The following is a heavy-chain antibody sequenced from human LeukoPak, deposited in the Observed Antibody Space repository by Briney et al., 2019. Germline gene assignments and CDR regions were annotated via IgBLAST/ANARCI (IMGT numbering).Heavy chain of an antibody. J-gene: IGHJ4*02. V-gene: IGHV1-2*02. CDR3: GRKSANRKTSEFDY. Sequence: ASVNVSCKASGYTFTDYYIHWVRQAPGQGLEWMGWINPNSGGTKYAQEFQGRVTMTRDTSISTAYMELSGLTSDDTAVYYCGRKSANRKTSEFDYWGQGTLVTVSS. D-gene: IGHD1-14*01. CDR1: GYTFTDYY. CDR2: INPNSGGT.